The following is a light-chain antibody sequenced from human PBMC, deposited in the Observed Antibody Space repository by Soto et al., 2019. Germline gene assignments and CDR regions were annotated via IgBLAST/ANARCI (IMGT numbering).Light chain of an antibody. CDR1: SSDVGGYNY. V-gene: IGLV2-14*01. J-gene: IGLJ2*01. Sequence: QSALTQPASVSGSPGQSITISCTGTSSDVGGYNYVSWYQQHPGKAPKLMIYEVSNRPSGVSDRFSGSKSGSTASLTISGLQTEDEADYYCSSYTISNSWVFGGGTKLTVL. CDR2: EVS. CDR3: SSYTISNSWV.